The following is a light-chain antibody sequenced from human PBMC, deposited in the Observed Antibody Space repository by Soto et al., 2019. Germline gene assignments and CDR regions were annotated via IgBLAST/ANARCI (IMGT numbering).Light chain of an antibody. V-gene: IGKV3-20*01. CDR1: QTVGRNY. CDR3: QQYAASPLT. Sequence: EIVLTQAPGTLSLSPGERATLSCRASQTVGRNYLAWYQQTPGQAPRLLIYHASNRATGIPDRFSGSGSGTDFTLTISRLEAEDFVMYYCQQYAASPLTFGGGAKVEI. J-gene: IGKJ4*01. CDR2: HAS.